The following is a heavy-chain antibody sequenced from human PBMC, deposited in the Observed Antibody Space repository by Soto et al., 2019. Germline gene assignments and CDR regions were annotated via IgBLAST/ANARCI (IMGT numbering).Heavy chain of an antibody. V-gene: IGHV3-53*05. D-gene: IGHD3-10*01. J-gene: IGHJ5*02. Sequence: GGSLRLSCAASGFSVRSSQMSWVRQAPGKGLEWVSIIFSDGTTHYGVSVKGRFTISRDSARNTVYLQMNGLRSEDTAVYYCARYPWFGELSVPWFDPWGQGTLVTVSS. CDR3: ARYPWFGELSVPWFDP. CDR1: GFSVRSSQ. CDR2: IFSDGTT.